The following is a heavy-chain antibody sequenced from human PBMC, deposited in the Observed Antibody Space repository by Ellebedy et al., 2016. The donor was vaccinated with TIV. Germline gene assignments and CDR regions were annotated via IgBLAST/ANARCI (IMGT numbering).Heavy chain of an antibody. J-gene: IGHJ4*02. CDR3: ARDCTTYLRSGNFDF. Sequence: ASVKVSCKASGYTFTSYGISWVRQAPGQGLEWMGIINPSGGSTSYAQKFQGWVTMTRDTSISTAYMELSRLRSDDTAVYYCARDCTTYLRSGNFDFWGQGTLVTVSS. CDR2: INPSGGST. CDR1: GYTFTSYG. V-gene: IGHV1-2*04. D-gene: IGHD1-14*01.